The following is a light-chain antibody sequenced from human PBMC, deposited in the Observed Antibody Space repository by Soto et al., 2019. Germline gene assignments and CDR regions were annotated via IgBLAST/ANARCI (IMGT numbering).Light chain of an antibody. V-gene: IGKV1-39*01. CDR1: QGISTY. Sequence: DIQMTQSPSSLSASVGDRLTITCRASQGISTYLNWYQQKPGKAPKLLIYAASTLQSGVPSRFSGSGSETDFTLTISSLQPEDFATYYCQQVNSYPLTFGGGTKVEIK. CDR3: QQVNSYPLT. J-gene: IGKJ4*01. CDR2: AAS.